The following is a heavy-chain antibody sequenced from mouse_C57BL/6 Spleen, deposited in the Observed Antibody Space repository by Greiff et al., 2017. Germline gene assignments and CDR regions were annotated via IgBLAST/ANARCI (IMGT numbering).Heavy chain of an antibody. D-gene: IGHD1-1*01. J-gene: IGHJ2*01. Sequence: VQLQQPGAELVKPGASVKLSCKASGYTFTSYWMHWVKQRPGQGLEWIGMIHPNSGSTNYNEKFKSKATLTVDKSTSTAYMQLSSRTSEDSAVYYGATNYYGSSFGVGDWGQGTTLTVSS. CDR2: IHPNSGST. V-gene: IGHV1-64*01. CDR1: GYTFTSYW. CDR3: ATNYYGSSFGVGD.